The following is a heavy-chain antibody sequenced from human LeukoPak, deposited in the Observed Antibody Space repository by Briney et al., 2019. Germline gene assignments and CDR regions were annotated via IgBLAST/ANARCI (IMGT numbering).Heavy chain of an antibody. D-gene: IGHD5-18*01. Sequence: GGSLRLSCAAPGFTVSSNYMSWVRQAPGKGLEWVSVIYSGGSTYYADSVKGRFTISRDNSKNTVYLQMNSLTAEDTAVYYCATSTAVVTGYFQHWGQGTLVTVSS. J-gene: IGHJ1*01. CDR3: ATSTAVVTGYFQH. V-gene: IGHV3-53*01. CDR2: IYSGGST. CDR1: GFTVSSNY.